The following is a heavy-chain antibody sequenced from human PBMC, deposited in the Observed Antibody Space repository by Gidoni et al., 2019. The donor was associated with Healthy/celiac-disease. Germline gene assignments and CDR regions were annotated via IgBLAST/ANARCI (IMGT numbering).Heavy chain of an antibody. Sequence: QVQLVESGGGVVQPGRSLRLSCAASGFTFSSSAMRWVRQAPGKGLEWVAGISYDGSNKYYADAGKGRFTISRDNSKTTLYLQMTSLRAEDTAVYYCAREHWWDIVVVPAPSGAFDILGQGTMVTVSS. J-gene: IGHJ3*02. CDR1: GFTFSSSA. V-gene: IGHV3-30*04. CDR3: AREHWWDIVVVPAPSGAFDI. CDR2: ISYDGSNK. D-gene: IGHD2-2*01.